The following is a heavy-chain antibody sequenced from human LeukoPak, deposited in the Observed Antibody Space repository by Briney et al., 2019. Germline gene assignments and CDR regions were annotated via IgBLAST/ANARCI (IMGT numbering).Heavy chain of an antibody. D-gene: IGHD6-19*01. CDR1: GFTFSSYS. V-gene: IGHV3-48*01. CDR2: ISSSSSTI. Sequence: GGSLGLSCAASGFTFSSYSMNWVRQAPGKGLEWVSYISSSSSTIYYADSVKGRFTISRDNSKNTLYLQMNSLRAEDTAVYYCAKDYSSGWSAIYFQHWGQGTLVTVSS. CDR3: AKDYSSGWSAIYFQH. J-gene: IGHJ1*01.